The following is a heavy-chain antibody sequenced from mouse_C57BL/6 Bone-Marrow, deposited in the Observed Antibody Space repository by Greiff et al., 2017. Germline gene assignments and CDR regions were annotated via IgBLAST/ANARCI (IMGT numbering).Heavy chain of an antibody. Sequence: QVQLQQPGAELVKPGASVKLSCKASGYTFTSYWMHWVQQRPGQGLEWIGMIHPNSGSTNYNEKFKSKATLTVDKSSSTAYMQLSSLTSEDSAVYYCAREDYYGSSYDYAMDYWGQGTSVTVSS. CDR1: GYTFTSYW. CDR3: AREDYYGSSYDYAMDY. CDR2: IHPNSGST. V-gene: IGHV1-64*01. D-gene: IGHD1-1*01. J-gene: IGHJ4*01.